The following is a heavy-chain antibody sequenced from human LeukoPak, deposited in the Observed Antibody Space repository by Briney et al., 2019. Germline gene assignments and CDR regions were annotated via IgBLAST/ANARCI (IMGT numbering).Heavy chain of an antibody. CDR2: IKQDGSEK. CDR1: GFTFSSYW. CDR3: ARVGDYVRRGYGMDV. J-gene: IGHJ6*02. D-gene: IGHD4-17*01. Sequence: GGSLRLSCAASGFTFSSYWMSWVRQAPGKGLEWVANIKQDGSEKYYVDSVKGRFTISRDNAKNSLYLQMNSLRAEDTAVYYCARVGDYVRRGYGMDVWGQGTTVTVSS. V-gene: IGHV3-7*01.